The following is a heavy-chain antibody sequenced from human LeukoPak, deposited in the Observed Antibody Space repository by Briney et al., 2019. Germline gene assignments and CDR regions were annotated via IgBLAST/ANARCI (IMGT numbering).Heavy chain of an antibody. D-gene: IGHD4-23*01. CDR3: ARVTKVAFHI. J-gene: IGHJ3*02. Sequence: GGSLRLSCAASGFTFSSYSMIWVRQAPGKGLEWVSYISSSSSTIYYADSVKGRFTIFRDNAKNSLYLQMNSLRAEDTAVYYCARVTKVAFHIWGQGTMVTVSS. V-gene: IGHV3-48*04. CDR1: GFTFSSYS. CDR2: ISSSSSTI.